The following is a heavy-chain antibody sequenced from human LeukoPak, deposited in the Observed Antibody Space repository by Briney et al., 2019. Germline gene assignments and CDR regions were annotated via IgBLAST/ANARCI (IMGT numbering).Heavy chain of an antibody. Sequence: SQTLSLTCTVSGGSISSGSYYWSWIRQPAGTGLEWIGRIYTSGSTNYNPSLKSRVTISVDTSKNQFSLKLSSVTAADTAVYYCAREAIFGVVMDVWGKGTTVTVSS. J-gene: IGHJ6*04. CDR2: IYTSGST. V-gene: IGHV4-61*02. CDR1: GGSISSGSYY. CDR3: AREAIFGVVMDV. D-gene: IGHD3-3*01.